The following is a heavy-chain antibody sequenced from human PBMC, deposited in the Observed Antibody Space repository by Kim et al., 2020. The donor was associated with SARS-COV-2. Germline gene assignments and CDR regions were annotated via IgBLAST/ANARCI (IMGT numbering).Heavy chain of an antibody. CDR2: IWYDGSNK. D-gene: IGHD2-15*01. CDR1: GFTFSSYA. J-gene: IGHJ4*02. V-gene: IGHV3-33*06. CDR3: AKDSTLPICSGGSCYGGQYDY. Sequence: GGSLRLSCAASGFTFSSYAMHWVRQAPGKGLEWVAVIWYDGSNKYYADSVKGRFTISRDNSKNTLYLQMNSLRAEDTAVYYCAKDSTLPICSGGSCYGGQYDYWGQGTLVTVSS.